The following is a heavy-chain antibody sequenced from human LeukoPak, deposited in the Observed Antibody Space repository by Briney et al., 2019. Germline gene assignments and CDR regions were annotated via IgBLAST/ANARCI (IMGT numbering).Heavy chain of an antibody. CDR3: AKAGIAVARSPIDY. V-gene: IGHV3-23*01. CDR2: ISGSGGST. CDR1: GFTFSRYW. J-gene: IGHJ4*02. Sequence: GGSLRLSCAASGFTFSRYWMQWVRQAPGKGLEWVSAISGSGGSTYYADSVKGRFTISRDNSKNTLYLQMNSLRAEDTAVYYCAKAGIAVARSPIDYWGQGTLVTVSS. D-gene: IGHD6-19*01.